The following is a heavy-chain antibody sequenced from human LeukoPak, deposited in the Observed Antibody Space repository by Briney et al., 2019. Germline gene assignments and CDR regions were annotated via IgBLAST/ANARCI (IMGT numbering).Heavy chain of an antibody. Sequence: GGSLRLSCAASGFTFSSYGMNWVRQAPGKGLEWVSAISGSGGTTYYADSVRGRFTISRDNSKNTLYLQMNSLRAEDTAVYYCAKDGTGSSGWSTLGAFDIWGQGTMVTVSS. J-gene: IGHJ3*02. CDR2: ISGSGGTT. CDR1: GFTFSSYG. D-gene: IGHD6-19*01. CDR3: AKDGTGSSGWSTLGAFDI. V-gene: IGHV3-23*01.